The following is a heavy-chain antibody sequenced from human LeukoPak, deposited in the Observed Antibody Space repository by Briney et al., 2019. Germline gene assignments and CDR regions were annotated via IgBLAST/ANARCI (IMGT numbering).Heavy chain of an antibody. CDR1: GGSFSGYY. CDR2: INHRGRT. Sequence: PSETLSLTCAVYGGSFSGYYWSWIRQPPGKGLEWIGDINHRGRTKYNPSLKSRVTMSVDTSKNQFSLNLSSVTAADTAVYYCASLPDIVVAPSTVWDAFDIWGQGTMVTVSS. CDR3: ASLPDIVVAPSTVWDAFDI. D-gene: IGHD2-2*01. J-gene: IGHJ3*02. V-gene: IGHV4-34*01.